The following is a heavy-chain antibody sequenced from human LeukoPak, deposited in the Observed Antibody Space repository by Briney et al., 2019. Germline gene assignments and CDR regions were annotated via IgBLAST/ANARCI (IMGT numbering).Heavy chain of an antibody. Sequence: GGSLRLSCAASGFTFSDYYMNWIRQAPGKGLEWVPYISHSGSNKYYADSVKGRFTISRDNAKNSLYLQMNSLRAEDTAVYYCARDLQDVVGAIDYWGQGTLVTVSS. CDR3: ARDLQDVVGAIDY. V-gene: IGHV3-11*04. CDR2: ISHSGSNK. J-gene: IGHJ4*02. CDR1: GFTFSDYY. D-gene: IGHD1-26*01.